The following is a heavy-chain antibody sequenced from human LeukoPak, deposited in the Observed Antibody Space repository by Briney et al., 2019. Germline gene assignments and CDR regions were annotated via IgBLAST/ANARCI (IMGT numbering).Heavy chain of an antibody. J-gene: IGHJ4*02. Sequence: QSGGSLRLSCAASGFTFSSYEMNWVRQAPGKGLEWVGFIRSKAYGGTTEYAASVKGRFTISRDDSKSIAYLQMNSLKTEDTAVYYCSSRFLEWLLYGDELWGQGTLVTVSS. CDR2: IRSKAYGGTT. V-gene: IGHV3-49*04. D-gene: IGHD3-3*01. CDR3: SSRFLEWLLYGDEL. CDR1: GFTFSSYE.